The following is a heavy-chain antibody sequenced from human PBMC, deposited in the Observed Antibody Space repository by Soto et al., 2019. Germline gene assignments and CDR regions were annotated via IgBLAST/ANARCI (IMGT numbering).Heavy chain of an antibody. CDR2: IKQDGSEK. J-gene: IGHJ5*02. CDR1: GFTFSSDW. Sequence: GGSLRLSCAASGFTFSSDWMSWVRQAPGKGLEWVATIKQDGSEKYYMDSVKGRFTISRDNAQNSLYLQMNSLRSDDTAVYYCARDMGPIRYDFWSGSQRNWFDPWGQGTLVTVSS. V-gene: IGHV3-7*03. CDR3: ARDMGPIRYDFWSGSQRNWFDP. D-gene: IGHD3-3*01.